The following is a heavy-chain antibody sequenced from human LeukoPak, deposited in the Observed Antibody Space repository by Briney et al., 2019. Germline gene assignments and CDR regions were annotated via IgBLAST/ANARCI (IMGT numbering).Heavy chain of an antibody. CDR2: ISSSGNTI. Sequence: GGSLRLSCAASGFTFSDYYMSWIRQAPGKGLEWVSYISSSGNTIYYADSVKGRFTISRDNAKNSLYLQMNSLRADDTAVYYCARGGYTNNWSLWPYWGQGTLVTVSS. V-gene: IGHV3-11*04. D-gene: IGHD6-13*01. CDR1: GFTFSDYY. J-gene: IGHJ4*02. CDR3: ARGGYTNNWSLWPY.